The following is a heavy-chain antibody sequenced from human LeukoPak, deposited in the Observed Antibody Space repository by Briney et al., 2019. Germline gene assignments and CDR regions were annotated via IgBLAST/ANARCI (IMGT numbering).Heavy chain of an antibody. CDR2: INPNSGGT. Sequence: ASVKVSCKASGYTFTSYGISWVRQAPGQGLEWMGWINPNSGGTNYAQKFQGRVTMTRDTSISTAYMELSRLRSDDTAVYYCGRDSGSSWYSAVDPWGQGTLVTVSS. CDR3: GRDSGSSWYSAVDP. V-gene: IGHV1-2*02. CDR1: GYTFTSYG. J-gene: IGHJ5*02. D-gene: IGHD6-13*01.